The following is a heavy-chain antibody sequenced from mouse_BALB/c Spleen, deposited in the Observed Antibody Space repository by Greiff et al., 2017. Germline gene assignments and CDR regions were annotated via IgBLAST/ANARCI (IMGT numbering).Heavy chain of an antibody. CDR2: IYPGDGDT. V-gene: IGHV1-80*01. D-gene: IGHD2-1*01. CDR1: GYAFSSYW. CDR3: AKSEGKGWYFDV. Sequence: VKLMESGAELVRPGSSVKISCTASGYAFSSYWMNWVKQRPGQGLEWIGQIYPGDGDTNYNGKFKGKATLTADKSSSTAYMQLSSLTSEDSAVYFCAKSEGKGWYFDVWGAGTTVTVSS. J-gene: IGHJ1*01.